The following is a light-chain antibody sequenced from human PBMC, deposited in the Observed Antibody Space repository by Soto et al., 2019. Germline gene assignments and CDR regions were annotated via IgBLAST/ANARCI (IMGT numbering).Light chain of an antibody. CDR1: TGAVTSGYY. V-gene: IGLV7-43*01. Sequence: QAVVTQEPSLTVSPGGTVSLTCASSTGAVTSGYYPTWFQQKPGQAPRALIYSTTKRQSWTPARFSGSLVGGKAALTLSGVQPEDEAEYYCLLYYRGGQRVFGGGTKLTVL. J-gene: IGLJ3*02. CDR3: LLYYRGGQRV. CDR2: STT.